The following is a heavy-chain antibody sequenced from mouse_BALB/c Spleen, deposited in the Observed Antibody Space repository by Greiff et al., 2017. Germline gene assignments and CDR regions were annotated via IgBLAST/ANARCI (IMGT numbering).Heavy chain of an antibody. CDR3: ARLGGGYWDY. CDR1: GFTFSSYT. Sequence: DVMLVESGGGLVKPGGSLKLSCAASGFTFSSYTMSWVRQTPEKRLEWVATISSGGGNTYYPDSVKGRFTISRDNAKNNLYLQMSSLRSEDTALYYCARLGGGYWDYWGQGTTLTVSS. V-gene: IGHV5-9*03. CDR2: ISSGGGNT. D-gene: IGHD2-3*01. J-gene: IGHJ2*01.